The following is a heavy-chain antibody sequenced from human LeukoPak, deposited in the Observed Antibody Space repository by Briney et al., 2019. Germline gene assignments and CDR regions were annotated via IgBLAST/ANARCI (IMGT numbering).Heavy chain of an antibody. D-gene: IGHD4-23*01. J-gene: IGHJ2*01. CDR2: IYHSGST. V-gene: IGHV4-30-2*01. Sequence: SETLSLTCTVSGGSISSGGYYWSWIRQPPGKGLEWIGYIYHSGSTYYNPSLKSRVTISVDRSKNQFSLKLSSVTAADTAVYYCASLYGGNSNWYFDLWGRGTLVTVSS. CDR1: GGSISSGGYY. CDR3: ASLYGGNSNWYFDL.